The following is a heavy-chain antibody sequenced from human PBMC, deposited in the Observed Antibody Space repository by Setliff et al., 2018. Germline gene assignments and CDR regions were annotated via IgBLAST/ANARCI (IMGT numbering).Heavy chain of an antibody. D-gene: IGHD2-21*02. CDR3: AGGFDVCGGGACYTDGPYYFDY. V-gene: IGHV4-59*01. CDR1: GGSINRDY. Sequence: SETLSLTCSVSGGSINRDYWSWIRQPPGKGLEWIGYIHISGSTNYNPSLKSRVTISVDTSKNQFSLQLSSVTAADTAVYFWAGGFDVCGGGACYTDGPYYFDYWGLGTLVTVSS. CDR2: IHISGST. J-gene: IGHJ4*02.